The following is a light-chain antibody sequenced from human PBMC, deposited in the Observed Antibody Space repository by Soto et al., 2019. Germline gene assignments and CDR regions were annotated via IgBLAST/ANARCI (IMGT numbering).Light chain of an antibody. CDR1: SSNFGAGYE. V-gene: IGLV1-40*01. Sequence: QSALTQPPSVSGAPGQRVTISCTGSSSNFGAGYEVHWYKQLPGAAPTLVIFNNLNRPSGVPERFSGSKSGTSASLTVSGLQAADEADYYCSSYAGSNNFLLFGGGTKLTVL. J-gene: IGLJ3*02. CDR2: NNL. CDR3: SSYAGSNNFLL.